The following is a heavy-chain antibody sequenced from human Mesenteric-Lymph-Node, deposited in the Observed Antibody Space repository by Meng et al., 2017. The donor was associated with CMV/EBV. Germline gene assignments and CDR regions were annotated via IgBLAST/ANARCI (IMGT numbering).Heavy chain of an antibody. CDR2: ISYDGSNK. Sequence: GESLKISCAASGFTFSSYAMHWVRQAPGKGLEWVAVISYDGSNKYYADSVKGRFTISRDNSKNTLYLQMNSLRAEDTAVYYCAREVNIAVVPAAGYGMDVWGQGTTVTVSS. CDR3: AREVNIAVVPAAGYGMDV. J-gene: IGHJ6*02. V-gene: IGHV3-30-3*01. D-gene: IGHD2-2*01. CDR1: GFTFSSYA.